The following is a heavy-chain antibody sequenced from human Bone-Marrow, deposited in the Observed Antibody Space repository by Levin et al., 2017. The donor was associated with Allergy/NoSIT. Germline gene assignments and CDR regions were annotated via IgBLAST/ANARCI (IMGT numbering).Heavy chain of an antibody. CDR2: IYHSGST. V-gene: IGHV4-4*02. Sequence: SQTLSLTCAVSGGSISSSNWWSWVRQPPGKGLEWIGEIYHSGSTNYNPSLKSRVTISVDKSKNQFSLKLSSVTAADTAVYYCARDREAVAGSGGDAFDIWGQGTMVTVSS. CDR1: GGSISSSNW. CDR3: ARDREAVAGSGGDAFDI. J-gene: IGHJ3*02. D-gene: IGHD6-19*01.